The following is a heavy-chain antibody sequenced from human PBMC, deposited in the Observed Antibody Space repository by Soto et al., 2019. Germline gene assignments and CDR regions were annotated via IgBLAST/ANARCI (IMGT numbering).Heavy chain of an antibody. J-gene: IGHJ6*02. CDR1: GGTLGSCA. V-gene: IGHV1-69*05. CDR2: IIPIFGTA. Sequence: SCKDCGGTLGSCAMSWLRQAPGQGLEWMGGIIPIFGTANYAQKFQGRVTMTRDTSISTAYMELSRLRSDDTAVYYCARDPAGTPAVNYYYYGMDVWGQGTTVTVSS. D-gene: IGHD1-1*01. CDR3: ARDPAGTPAVNYYYYGMDV.